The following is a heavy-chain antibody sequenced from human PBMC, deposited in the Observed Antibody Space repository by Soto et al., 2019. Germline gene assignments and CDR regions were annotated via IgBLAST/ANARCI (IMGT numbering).Heavy chain of an antibody. J-gene: IGHJ5*02. CDR1: GGSISSYY. CDR3: PRACDSSPGFDP. V-gene: IGHV4-59*01. D-gene: IGHD3-22*01. Sequence: SETLSLTCTVSGGSISSYYWSWIRQPLGKGLEWIGYIYYSGSTNYNPSLKSRVTISVDTSKNQFSLKLSSVTAADTAVYYCPRACDSSPGFDPWGQGTLVTVSS. CDR2: IYYSGST.